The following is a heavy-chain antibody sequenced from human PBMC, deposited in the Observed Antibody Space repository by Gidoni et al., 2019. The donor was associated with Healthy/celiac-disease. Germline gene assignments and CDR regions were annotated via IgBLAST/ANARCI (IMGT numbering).Heavy chain of an antibody. CDR3: ARDGGSCSGGSCYRPNNWFDP. J-gene: IGHJ5*02. V-gene: IGHV1-69*01. CDR1: GGTSRSYA. Sequence: QVQLVQSGAEVKKPGSSVKVSCKGAGGTSRSYAISWVRQAPGQGLEWRGGIIPIFGTANYAQKFQGRVTITADESTSTAYMELSSLRSEDTAVYYCARDGGSCSGGSCYRPNNWFDPWGQGTLVTVSS. CDR2: IIPIFGTA. D-gene: IGHD2-15*01.